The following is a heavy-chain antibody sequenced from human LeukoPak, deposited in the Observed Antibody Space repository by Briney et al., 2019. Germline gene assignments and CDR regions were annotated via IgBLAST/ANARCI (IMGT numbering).Heavy chain of an antibody. CDR3: AKLSSGDSSGYYPYFDY. J-gene: IGHJ4*02. V-gene: IGHV3-9*01. CDR2: IRWNSGSI. CDR1: GVTFGDYA. D-gene: IGHD3-22*01. Sequence: PGGSLRLSCAASGVTFGDYAMHWVRQAPGKGLEWVSGIRWNSGSIGYADSVKGRFTISRDNAKNSLYLQMNSLRAEDTALYYCAKLSSGDSSGYYPYFDYWGQGTLVTVSS.